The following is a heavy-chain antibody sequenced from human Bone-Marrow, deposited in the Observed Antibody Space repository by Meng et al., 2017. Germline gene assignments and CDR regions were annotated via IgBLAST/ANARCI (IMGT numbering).Heavy chain of an antibody. D-gene: IGHD1-26*01. CDR2: TYVRSKWYN. CDR3: ARDLSGRFHQ. V-gene: IGHV6-1*01. Sequence: VHLDQSGPGFLKASQTLSLPCAISGDSVSSNSAAWNWIRQSPARGREWLGRTYVRSKWYNDYALCGRSRVTVNPDTSKNQFSLQLNSVTPEDTAVYDCARDLSGRFHQWGQGTLVTVSS. CDR1: GDSVSSNSAA. J-gene: IGHJ5*02.